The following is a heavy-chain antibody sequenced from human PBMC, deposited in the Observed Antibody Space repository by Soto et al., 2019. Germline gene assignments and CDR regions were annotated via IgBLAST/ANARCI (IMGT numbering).Heavy chain of an antibody. CDR3: ARWGNICRGGSCYA. CDR1: GFTFSSYS. V-gene: IGHV3-21*01. Sequence: EVQLVESGGGLVKPGGSLRLSCAASGFTFSSYSMNWVRQAPGKGLEWVSSISSSSSYIYYADSVKGRFTISRDNAKNSLYLQRKSLRAEDTAVYYCARWGNICRGGSCYAWGQGTLVTVSS. D-gene: IGHD2-15*01. CDR2: ISSSSSYI. J-gene: IGHJ4*02.